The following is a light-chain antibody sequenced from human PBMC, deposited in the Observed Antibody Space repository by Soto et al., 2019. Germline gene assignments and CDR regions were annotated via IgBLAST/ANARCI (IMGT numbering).Light chain of an antibody. J-gene: IGLJ2*01. CDR1: SSDVGGYNY. CDR3: SSYTRSSTVV. CDR2: DVS. V-gene: IGLV2-14*01. Sequence: QSALTQPASVSGSPEQSITISCTGTSSDVGGYNYVSWYQQHPGKAPKLMIYDVSNRPSGVSNRFSGSKSGNTASLTISGLQAEDEADYYCSSYTRSSTVVFGGGTKLTVL.